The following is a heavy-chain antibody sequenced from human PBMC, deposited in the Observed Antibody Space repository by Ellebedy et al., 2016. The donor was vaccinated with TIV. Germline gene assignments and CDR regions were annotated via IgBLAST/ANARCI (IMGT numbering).Heavy chain of an antibody. Sequence: GGSLRLXXAASGFTFSDYYMSWVRQAPGKGLEWVSAISGSGGSTYYADSVKGRFTISRDNSKNTLYLQMNSLRAEDTAVYYCAKRESIFGLPWGQGTLVTVSS. CDR2: ISGSGGST. D-gene: IGHD3-3*01. CDR1: GFTFSDYY. V-gene: IGHV3-23*01. J-gene: IGHJ5*02. CDR3: AKRESIFGLP.